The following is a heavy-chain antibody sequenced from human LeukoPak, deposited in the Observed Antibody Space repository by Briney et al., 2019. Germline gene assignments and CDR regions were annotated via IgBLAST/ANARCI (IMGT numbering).Heavy chain of an antibody. CDR2: INSVGSTT. V-gene: IGHV3-74*01. CDR3: AKLGGNTGEHYYFDY. J-gene: IGHJ4*02. CDR1: GFTFSNSW. D-gene: IGHD7-27*01. Sequence: PGGSLRLSCAASGFTFSNSWMHWVRQAPGKGLMWVSRINSVGSTTSYADSVKGRFTISRDNAKNTLYLQMNSLRAEDTAVYYCAKLGGNTGEHYYFDYWGQGTLVTVSS.